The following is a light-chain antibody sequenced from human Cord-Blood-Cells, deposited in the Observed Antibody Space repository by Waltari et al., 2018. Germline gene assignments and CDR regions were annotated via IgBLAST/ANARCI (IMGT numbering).Light chain of an antibody. J-gene: IGLJ3*02. CDR2: DVS. Sequence: QPALPPPRPVAGSPGQSATISCTGTSSDVGGFNYVSWYHQHPGKAPKLMIYDVSKRPSGVPDRFSGSKSGNTASLTISGLQAEDEADYYCCSYAGSYTFVFGGGTKLTVL. CDR1: SSDVGGFNY. CDR3: CSYAGSYTFV. V-gene: IGLV2-11*01.